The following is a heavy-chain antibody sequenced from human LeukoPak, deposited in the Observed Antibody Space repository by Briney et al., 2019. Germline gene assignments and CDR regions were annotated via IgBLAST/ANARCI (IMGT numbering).Heavy chain of an antibody. CDR2: ISYDGSNK. CDR1: GFTFSSYG. J-gene: IGHJ6*02. Sequence: GRSLSLSCAASGFTFSSYGMHWVRQAPGTGLEWVAVISYDGSNKYYADSVKGRFTISRDNSKNTLYLQMNSLRAEDTAVYYCAKDLLPTKQRYGMDVWGQGTTVTVSS. V-gene: IGHV3-30*18. D-gene: IGHD1/OR15-1a*01. CDR3: AKDLLPTKQRYGMDV.